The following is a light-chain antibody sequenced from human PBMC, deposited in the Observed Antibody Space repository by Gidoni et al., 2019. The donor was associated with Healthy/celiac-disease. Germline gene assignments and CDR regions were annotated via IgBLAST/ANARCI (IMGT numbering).Light chain of an antibody. CDR2: WAS. Sequence: DIVMTQYPDSLAVSLGERATINCKSSQSVLYSYNNKNYLAWYQPKPGQPPKLLIYWASTRESGVPDRFSGSGSGTDFTLTISSLQAEDVAVYYCQQYYSTPPWTFGQGTKVEIK. CDR3: QQYYSTPPWT. CDR1: QSVLYSYNNKNY. V-gene: IGKV4-1*01. J-gene: IGKJ1*01.